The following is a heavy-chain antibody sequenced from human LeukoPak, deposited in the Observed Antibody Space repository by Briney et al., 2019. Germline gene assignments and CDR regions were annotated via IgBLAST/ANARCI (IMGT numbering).Heavy chain of an antibody. V-gene: IGHV3-48*03. CDR2: ISSIGSTI. D-gene: IGHD3-9*01. CDR1: GFTFSSYE. CDR3: ARALYYDILTDYFHRYYYYGMDV. J-gene: IGHJ6*02. Sequence: GGCLRLSWAASGFTFSSYEMNWVREAPGKGLGWVSYISSIGSTIYYADISEGRFTISRANAKNSLYLKMNSQRAEDTAVYYCARALYYDILTDYFHRYYYYGMDVWGQGTTVTVSS.